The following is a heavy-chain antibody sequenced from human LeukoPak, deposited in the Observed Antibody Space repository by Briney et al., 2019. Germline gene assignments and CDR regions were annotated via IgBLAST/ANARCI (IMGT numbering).Heavy chain of an antibody. CDR1: GGSFSGYY. CDR3: ATLWFGGDY. Sequence: PSETLSLTCAVYGGSFSGYYWSWIRQPPGKGLEWIGEINHSGSTNYNPSLKSRVTISVDTSKNQFSLKLSSVTAADTAVYYCATLWFGGDYWGQGTLVTVSS. J-gene: IGHJ4*02. D-gene: IGHD3-10*01. V-gene: IGHV4-34*01. CDR2: INHSGST.